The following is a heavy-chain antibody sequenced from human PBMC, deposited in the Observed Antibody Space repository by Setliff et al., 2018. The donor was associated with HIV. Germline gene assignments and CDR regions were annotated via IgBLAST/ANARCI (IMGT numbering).Heavy chain of an antibody. CDR1: GGSISTYY. J-gene: IGHJ4*02. CDR3: VRQSGPYGPSVPPDY. Sequence: SETLSLTCTVSGGSISTYYWGWIRQPPGKGLECIGYVYYSGGTTNYNPSLKSRVTISMDTSKNQFSLKLNSVTATDTAIYYCVRQSGPYGPSVPPDYWGQGTLVTVSS. CDR2: VYYSGGTT. D-gene: IGHD3-10*01. V-gene: IGHV4-59*08.